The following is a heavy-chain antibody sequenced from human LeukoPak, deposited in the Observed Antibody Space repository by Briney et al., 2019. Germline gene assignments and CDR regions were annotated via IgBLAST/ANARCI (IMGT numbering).Heavy chain of an antibody. D-gene: IGHD1-26*01. CDR2: MNPNSGNT. CDR3: TRGRLEWELRSGANWFDP. V-gene: IGHV1-8*03. Sequence: ASVKVSCKASGYTFTSYDINWVRQATGQGLEWMGWMNPNSGNTGYAQKFQGRVTITRNTSISTAYMELNSLRSEDTAVYYCTRGRLEWELRSGANWFDPWGQGTLVTVSS. CDR1: GYTFTSYD. J-gene: IGHJ5*02.